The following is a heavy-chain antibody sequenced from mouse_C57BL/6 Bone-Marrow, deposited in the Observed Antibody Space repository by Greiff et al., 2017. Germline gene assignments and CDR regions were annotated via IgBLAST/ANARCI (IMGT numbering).Heavy chain of an antibody. CDR1: GYTFTSYG. V-gene: IGHV1-81*01. CDR2: IYPRSGNT. J-gene: IGHJ4*01. CDR3: ASSAYGNPYYYAMDY. D-gene: IGHD2-1*01. Sequence: QVQLQQSGAELARPGASVKLSCKASGYTFTSYGISWVKQRTGQGLEWIGEIYPRSGNTYYNEKFKGKATLTADKSSSTAYMELRSLTSEDSAVYFCASSAYGNPYYYAMDYWGQGTSVTVSS.